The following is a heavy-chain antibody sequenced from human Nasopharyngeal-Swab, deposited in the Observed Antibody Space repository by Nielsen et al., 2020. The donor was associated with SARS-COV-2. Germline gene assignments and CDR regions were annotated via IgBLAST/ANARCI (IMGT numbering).Heavy chain of an antibody. CDR3: AKTYDYVWGSYSMYYGMDV. CDR1: GFTFSSYA. Sequence: GESLKISCAASGFTFSSYAMSWVRQAPGKGLEWVSAISGSGGSTYYAASVKGRFTISRDNSKNTLYLQMNSLRAEDTAVYYCAKTYDYVWGSYSMYYGMDVWGQGTTVTVSS. CDR2: ISGSGGST. J-gene: IGHJ6*02. D-gene: IGHD3-16*01. V-gene: IGHV3-23*01.